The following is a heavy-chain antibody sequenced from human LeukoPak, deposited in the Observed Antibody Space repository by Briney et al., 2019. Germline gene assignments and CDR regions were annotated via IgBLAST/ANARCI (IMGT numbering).Heavy chain of an antibody. CDR3: EGVTSGRYYFDY. Sequence: KPGGSLRLSCAASGFTFSDYYMSWIRQAPGKGLEWVSYISSSSSTIYYADSVKGRFTISRDNAKNSLYLQMNSLRAEDTAVYYCEGVTSGRYYFDYWGQGTLVTVSS. V-gene: IGHV3-11*04. CDR2: ISSSSSTI. J-gene: IGHJ4*02. D-gene: IGHD6-19*01. CDR1: GFTFSDYY.